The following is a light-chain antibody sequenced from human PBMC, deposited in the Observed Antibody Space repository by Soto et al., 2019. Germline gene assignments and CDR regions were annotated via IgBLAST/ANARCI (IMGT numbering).Light chain of an antibody. CDR1: QNVARNY. CDR2: DAS. J-gene: IGKJ4*01. V-gene: IGKV3-20*01. CDR3: QLYVRSPRA. Sequence: EIVLTQAPGTLSLSPGERATLSCSASQNVARNYLACYQQSPGQAPRLLIYDASTRANGITDRFMGSGCGIDYALAICCLETVDFAVYFCQLYVRSPRAFGGGTKVDSK.